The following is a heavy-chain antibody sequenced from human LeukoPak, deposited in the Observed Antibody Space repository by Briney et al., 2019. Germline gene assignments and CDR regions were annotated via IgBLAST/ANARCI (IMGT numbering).Heavy chain of an antibody. Sequence: ASVKVSCKASGYTLTGNYIHWVRQAPGQGLEWMGWINPNSGGTNSAQKFQDRVTMTRGTSISTVYMELSRLRSDDTAVYYCARGINGFDYWGQGTLVTVSS. V-gene: IGHV1-2*02. CDR3: ARGINGFDY. CDR1: GYTLTGNY. J-gene: IGHJ4*02. CDR2: INPNSGGT. D-gene: IGHD3-10*01.